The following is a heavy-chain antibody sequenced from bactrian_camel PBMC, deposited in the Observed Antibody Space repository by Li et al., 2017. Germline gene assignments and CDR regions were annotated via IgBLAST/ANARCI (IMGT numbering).Heavy chain of an antibody. V-gene: IGHV3S55*01. CDR2: LDSVGST. J-gene: IGHJ4*01. D-gene: IGHD2*01. Sequence: HVQLVESGGGSVQAGGSLRLSCEARGFTYSSYCMGWFRQAPGKEREGVAVLDSVGSTYYTDSVKGRFTISRDNAKNTVWLQMNSLQPDDTAKYYCAANFGPYCSGPYLARRANFLGQGTQVTVS. CDR1: GFTYSSYC.